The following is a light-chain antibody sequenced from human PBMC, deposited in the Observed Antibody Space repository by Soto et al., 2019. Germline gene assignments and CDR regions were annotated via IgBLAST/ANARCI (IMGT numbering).Light chain of an antibody. CDR2: GAS. J-gene: IGKJ1*01. CDR1: QSVNSK. CDR3: QQYNNYLRT. Sequence: EVVMTQSPATMSVSPGERATLSCRASQSVNSKLAWYQQKPGQSPRLLIYGASTRATGIPARFTGSGSGTEFTHTISSLQSEDFAVYYCQQYNNYLRTFGQGTKVEIK. V-gene: IGKV3-15*01.